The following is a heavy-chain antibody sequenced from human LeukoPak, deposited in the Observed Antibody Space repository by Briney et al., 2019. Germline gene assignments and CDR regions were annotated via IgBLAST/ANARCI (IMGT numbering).Heavy chain of an antibody. D-gene: IGHD1-26*01. CDR1: GYAFTCYY. CDR3: ARVLRHSGSSNDY. J-gene: IGHJ4*02. Sequence: GASVKVSCKASGYAFTCYYMHWVRQAPGQGLEWMGWINPNSGGTNYAQKFQGRVTMTRDTSISTAYMELSRLRSDDTAVYYCARVLRHSGSSNDYWGQGTLVTVSS. V-gene: IGHV1-2*02. CDR2: INPNSGGT.